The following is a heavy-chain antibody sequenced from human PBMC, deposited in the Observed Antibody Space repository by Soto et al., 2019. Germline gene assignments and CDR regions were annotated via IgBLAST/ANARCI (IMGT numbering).Heavy chain of an antibody. CDR2: ISGSGDRT. CDR1: GFTFSNYA. Sequence: EVQLLESGGGLVQPGGSLRLSCVASGFTFSNYAMSWLRQPPGKGLEWVSAISGSGDRTYYADSVKGRFTISRDNSKNTLYLQMNSLRAEDSAVYYCVKERSGHSYADSWGQGTLVTVSS. CDR3: VKERSGHSYADS. J-gene: IGHJ4*02. V-gene: IGHV3-23*01. D-gene: IGHD5-18*01.